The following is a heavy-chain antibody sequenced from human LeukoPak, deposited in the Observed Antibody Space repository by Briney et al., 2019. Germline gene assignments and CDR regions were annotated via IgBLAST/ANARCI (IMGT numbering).Heavy chain of an antibody. CDR2: INHSGST. Sequence: AETLSLTCAVYGGSFSGYYWSWIRQPPGRGLEWIWEINHSGSTNYNPSLKSRVTISVEKSKNQFYLKLRSLTAADTAVYYCARMGCSGGSCYFRTRGAFDIWGQGTMVTVSS. J-gene: IGHJ3*02. V-gene: IGHV4-34*01. D-gene: IGHD2-15*01. CDR3: ARMGCSGGSCYFRTRGAFDI. CDR1: GGSFSGYY.